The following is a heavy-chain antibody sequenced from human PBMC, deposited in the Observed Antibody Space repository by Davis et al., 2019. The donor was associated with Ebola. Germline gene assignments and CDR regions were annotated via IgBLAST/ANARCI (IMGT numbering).Heavy chain of an antibody. CDR1: GGSISSGDYY. Sequence: SETLSLTCTVSGGSISSGDYYWSWIRQPPGKGLEWIGYIYYSGSTYYNPSLKSRVTISVDTSKNQFSLKLSSVTAADTAVYYCARGRRDCTGGVCLLRNYYYGMDVWGQGTTVTVSS. CDR2: IYYSGST. J-gene: IGHJ6*02. CDR3: ARGRRDCTGGVCLLRNYYYGMDV. D-gene: IGHD2-8*02. V-gene: IGHV4-30-4*01.